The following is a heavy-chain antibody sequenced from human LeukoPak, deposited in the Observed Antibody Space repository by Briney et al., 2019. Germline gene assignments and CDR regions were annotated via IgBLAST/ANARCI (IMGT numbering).Heavy chain of an antibody. CDR2: ISSSSHYI. CDR3: VKEATGHFDS. V-gene: IGHV3-21*01. Sequence: PGGSLRLSCAASGFTFSSYGMHWVRQAPGKGLEWVSSISSSSHYIYFADSVKGRFTISRDNAKNSLFLQMNSLRAEDTAVYYCVKEATGHFDSWGQGTLVPVPS. CDR1: GFTFSSYG. D-gene: IGHD1-26*01. J-gene: IGHJ4*02.